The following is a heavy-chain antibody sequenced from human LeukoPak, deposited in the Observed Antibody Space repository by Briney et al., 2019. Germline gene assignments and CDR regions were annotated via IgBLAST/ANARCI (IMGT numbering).Heavy chain of an antibody. D-gene: IGHD3-22*01. V-gene: IGHV3-66*01. CDR1: VFIFVINT. CDR3: ARGGSYFDISGYYFY. J-gene: IGHJ4*02. CDR2: IYSGGST. Sequence: GVSQRLSRAACVFIFVINTIGWVRQSPGKGLEWVSIIYSGGSTSYADSVKGRFTISRDNSKNTLYLQMNSLRTEDTAVYYCARGGSYFDISGYYFYWGQGTLVTVSS.